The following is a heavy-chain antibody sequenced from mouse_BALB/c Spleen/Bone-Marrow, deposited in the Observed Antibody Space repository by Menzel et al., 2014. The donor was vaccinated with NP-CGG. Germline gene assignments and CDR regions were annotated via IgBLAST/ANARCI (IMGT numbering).Heavy chain of an antibody. Sequence: DVKLQESGGGLVKSGGSLKLSCAASGFSFNSYGMSWVRQTPEKRLVWVATIRGGGSYTFYPDSVKGRFTISRDNDENNLYLQLSSLRSEDTALYYCARHAYYDQTEVSFVYWGQGTLVTITA. J-gene: IGHJ3*01. CDR1: GFSFNSYG. D-gene: IGHD2-4*01. V-gene: IGHV5-9-2*01. CDR3: ARHAYYDQTEVSFVY. CDR2: IRGGGSYT.